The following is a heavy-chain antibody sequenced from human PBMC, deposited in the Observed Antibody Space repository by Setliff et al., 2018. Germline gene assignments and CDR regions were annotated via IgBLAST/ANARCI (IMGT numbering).Heavy chain of an antibody. CDR2: IYHSGST. CDR1: GYSISSGYY. CDR3: ARLRYYGSGSYLDY. J-gene: IGHJ4*02. Sequence: SETLSLTCAVSGYSISSGYYWGWIRQPPGKGLEWLGSIYHSGSTYYNPSLKSRVTISVDTSKNQFSLKLSSVTAADTAVYYCARLRYYGSGSYLDYWGQGTRVTVSS. D-gene: IGHD3-10*01. V-gene: IGHV4-38-2*01.